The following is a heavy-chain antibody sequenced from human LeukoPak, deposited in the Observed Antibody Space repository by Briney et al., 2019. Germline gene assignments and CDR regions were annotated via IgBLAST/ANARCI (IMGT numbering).Heavy chain of an antibody. Sequence: GGSLRLSCAASGFTFSSYSMNWVRQAPGKGLEWVSYISSSSSTIYYADSVKGRFTISRDNAKNSLYLQMNGLRAEDTALYYCASGITYYYGSGSSFDYWGQGTLVTVSS. D-gene: IGHD3-10*01. CDR3: ASGITYYYGSGSSFDY. J-gene: IGHJ4*02. V-gene: IGHV3-48*04. CDR2: ISSSSSTI. CDR1: GFTFSSYS.